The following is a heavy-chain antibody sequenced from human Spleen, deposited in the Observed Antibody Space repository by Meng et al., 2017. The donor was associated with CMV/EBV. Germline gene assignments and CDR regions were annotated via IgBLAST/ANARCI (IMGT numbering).Heavy chain of an antibody. CDR3: AKDPPYCSGGSCYSDYFDY. V-gene: IGHV4/OR15-8*02. CDR1: SGPIW. CDR2: IYHSGNT. D-gene: IGHD2-15*01. Sequence: SGPIWWSWVRQPPGKGLEWIGEIYHSGNTNYSPSLKSRVFISIDKSNNQFSLNLASVTAADTAVYYCAKDPPYCSGGSCYSDYFDYWGQGTLVTVSS. J-gene: IGHJ4*02.